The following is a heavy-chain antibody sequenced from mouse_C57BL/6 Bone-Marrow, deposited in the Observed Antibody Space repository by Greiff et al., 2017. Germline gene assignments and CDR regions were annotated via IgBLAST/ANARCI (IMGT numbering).Heavy chain of an antibody. CDR1: GYTFTDYY. J-gene: IGHJ1*03. CDR3: ARNYDGDWYFDV. D-gene: IGHD1-1*01. Sequence: VQLQQSGPELVKPGASVKISCKASGYTFTDYYMNWVKQSHGKSLEWIGDINPNNGGTSYNQKFKGKATLTVDKSSSTDYMELRSLTSEDSAVYYCARNYDGDWYFDVWGTGTTVTVSS. CDR2: INPNNGGT. V-gene: IGHV1-26*01.